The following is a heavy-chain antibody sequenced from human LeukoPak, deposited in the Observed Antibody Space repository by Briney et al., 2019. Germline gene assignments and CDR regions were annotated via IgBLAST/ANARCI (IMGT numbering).Heavy chain of an antibody. CDR1: GYTFTSYY. D-gene: IGHD3-10*01. Sequence: GASVKVSCKASGYTFTSYYMHWVRQAPGQGLEWMGIINPSGGSTSYAQKFQGRVTITADKSTSTAYMELSSLRSEDTAVYYCASERITMVRGVISPLYYFDYWGQGTLVTVSS. V-gene: IGHV1-46*01. J-gene: IGHJ4*02. CDR3: ASERITMVRGVISPLYYFDY. CDR2: INPSGGST.